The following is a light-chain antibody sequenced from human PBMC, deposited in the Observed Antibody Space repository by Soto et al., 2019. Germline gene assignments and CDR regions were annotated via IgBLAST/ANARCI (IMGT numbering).Light chain of an antibody. Sequence: DIVMTQSPATLSVAPGERVTFSCRASQGVSRKLAWYQQKPGQAPRLLIYDTSTRATGIPARFSGSGSGTEFTLTISSLQSEDFAVYYCQQYNNWPPITFGQGTRLEIK. CDR3: QQYNNWPPIT. CDR2: DTS. J-gene: IGKJ5*01. CDR1: QGVSRK. V-gene: IGKV3-15*01.